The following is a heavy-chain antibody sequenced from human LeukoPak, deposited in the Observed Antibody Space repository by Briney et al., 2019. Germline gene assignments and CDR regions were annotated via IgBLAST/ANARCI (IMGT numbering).Heavy chain of an antibody. CDR3: ARDNGIVAPSIPLDY. D-gene: IGHD5-12*01. CDR1: GFTFSRSS. J-gene: IGHJ4*02. Sequence: PGGSLRLSCAASGFTFSRSSMSWVRQAPGKGLEWVSTLSRFDGNTFYADSVKGRFTISRDNSKNTLYLQMNSLRAEDTAVYYCARDNGIVAPSIPLDYWGQGTLVTVSS. V-gene: IGHV3-23*01. CDR2: LSRFDGNT.